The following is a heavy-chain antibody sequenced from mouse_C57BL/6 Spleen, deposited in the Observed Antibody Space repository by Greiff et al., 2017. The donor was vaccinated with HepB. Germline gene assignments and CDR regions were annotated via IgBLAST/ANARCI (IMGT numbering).Heavy chain of an antibody. CDR3: AREDGAMDY. D-gene: IGHD2-3*01. CDR1: GYSITSGYY. V-gene: IGHV3-6*01. Sequence: EVKLLESGPGLVKPSQSLSLTCSVPGYSITSGYYWNWIRQFPGNKLEWMGYISYDGSNNYNPSLKNRISITRDTSKNQFFLKLNSVTTEDTATYYCAREDGAMDYWGQGTSVTVSS. J-gene: IGHJ4*01. CDR2: ISYDGSN.